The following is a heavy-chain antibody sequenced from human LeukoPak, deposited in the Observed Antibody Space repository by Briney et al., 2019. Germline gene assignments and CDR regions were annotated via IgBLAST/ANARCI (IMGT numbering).Heavy chain of an antibody. Sequence: GGSLRLSCTAPEFSISHYAMSWVRQAPGKRLEWLSADNRSTTSIYYASSVRGRFTISRDNSMNTRYLQMNSLRADDTAVYYCSKAPLGACAGAVCYYLDVWGKGTTVIVSS. CDR2: DNRSTTSI. CDR3: SKAPLGACAGAVCYYLDV. V-gene: IGHV3-23*05. CDR1: EFSISHYA. D-gene: IGHD2-8*02. J-gene: IGHJ6*03.